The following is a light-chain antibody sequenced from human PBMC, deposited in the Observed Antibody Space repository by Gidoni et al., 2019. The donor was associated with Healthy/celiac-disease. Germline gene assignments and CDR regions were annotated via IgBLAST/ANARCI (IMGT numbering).Light chain of an antibody. V-gene: IGKV1-33*01. CDR2: DAS. Sequence: DIQMTQSPSSLSASVGDRVTITCQASQDISNYLNWYQQKPGKAPKLLIYDASNLETEVPSRFSGSGSGTDFTFTISSLQPEDIATYYCQQYDNLPPFTFXPXTKVDIK. CDR1: QDISNY. J-gene: IGKJ3*01. CDR3: QQYDNLPPFT.